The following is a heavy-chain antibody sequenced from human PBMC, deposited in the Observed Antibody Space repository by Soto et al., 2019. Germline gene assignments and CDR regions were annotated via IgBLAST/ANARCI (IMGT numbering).Heavy chain of an antibody. J-gene: IGHJ4*02. CDR1: GGSFSGYY. V-gene: IGHV4-34*01. Sequence: TSETLSLTCAVYGGSFSGYYWSWIRQPPGKGLEWIGEINHSGSTNYNPSLKSRVTISVDTSKNQFSLKLSSVTAADTAVYYCARGRSYCSGGSCYSMGLIDYWGQGTLVT. CDR3: ARGRSYCSGGSCYSMGLIDY. CDR2: INHSGST. D-gene: IGHD2-15*01.